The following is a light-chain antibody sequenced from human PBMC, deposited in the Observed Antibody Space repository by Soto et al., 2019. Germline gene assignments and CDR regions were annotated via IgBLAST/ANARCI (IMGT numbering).Light chain of an antibody. V-gene: IGLV2-14*03. Sequence: QSALTQPASVSGSPGQSITISCTGTSSDVGGYNYVSWYQQHPGKAPKLLIYDVNNRPSGVSNRFSGSKSGNTASLTGSGLQADDEADYYCSSYASSSTPYVFGTGTKLTVL. CDR3: SSYASSSTPYV. J-gene: IGLJ1*01. CDR2: DVN. CDR1: SSDVGGYNY.